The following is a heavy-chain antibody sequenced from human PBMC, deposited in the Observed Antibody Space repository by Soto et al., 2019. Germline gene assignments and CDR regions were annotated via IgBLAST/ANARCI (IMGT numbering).Heavy chain of an antibody. J-gene: IGHJ3*02. CDR3: ARENWNDNIDDAFDI. V-gene: IGHV3-11*01. CDR2: ISSSGSTI. Sequence: GGSLRLSCAASGFTFSDYYMSWIRQAPGKGLEWVSYISSSGSTIYYADSVKGRFTISRDNAKNSLYLQMNSLRAEDTAVYYCARENWNDNIDDAFDIWGQGTMVTVSS. D-gene: IGHD1-1*01. CDR1: GFTFSDYY.